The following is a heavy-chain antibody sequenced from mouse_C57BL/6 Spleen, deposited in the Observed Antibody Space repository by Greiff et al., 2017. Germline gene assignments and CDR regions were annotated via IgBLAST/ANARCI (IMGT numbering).Heavy chain of an antibody. D-gene: IGHD1-1*01. CDR1: GYTFTSYG. J-gene: IGHJ2*01. CDR2: IYPRSGNT. Sequence: VMLVESGAELARPGASVKLSCKASGYTFTSYGISWVKQRTGQGLEWIGEIYPRSGNTYYNEKFKGKATLTADKSSSTAYMELRSLTSEDSAVYFCASPHYYGSSYDYFDYWGQGTTLTVSS. CDR3: ASPHYYGSSYDYFDY. V-gene: IGHV1-81*01.